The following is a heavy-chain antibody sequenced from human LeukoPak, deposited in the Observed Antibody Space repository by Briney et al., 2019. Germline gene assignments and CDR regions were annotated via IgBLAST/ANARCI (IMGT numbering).Heavy chain of an antibody. V-gene: IGHV4-59*02. CDR1: GFTVSSYY. CDR2: IYYSGST. J-gene: IGHJ2*01. Sequence: GSLRLSCAASGFTVSSYYWSWIRQPPGKGLEWIGYIYYSGSTNYNPSLKSRVTISVDTSKNQFSLKLSSVTAADTAVYYCARIPYCGGDCYPYWYFDLWGRGTLVTVSS. CDR3: ARIPYCGGDCYPYWYFDL. D-gene: IGHD2-21*01.